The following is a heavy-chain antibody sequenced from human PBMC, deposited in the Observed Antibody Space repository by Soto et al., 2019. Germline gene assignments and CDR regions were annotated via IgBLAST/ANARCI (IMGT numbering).Heavy chain of an antibody. J-gene: IGHJ3*02. CDR2: IYPGDSDT. CDR1: GYSFTSYW. D-gene: IGHD3-22*01. Sequence: GESLKISCKGSGYSFTSYWIGWVRQMPGKGLEWMGIIYPGDSDTRYSPSFQGQVTISADKSISTAYLQWSSLKASDTAMYYCARPWGSSGLGDAFDIWGQWTMVTVSS. V-gene: IGHV5-51*01. CDR3: ARPWGSSGLGDAFDI.